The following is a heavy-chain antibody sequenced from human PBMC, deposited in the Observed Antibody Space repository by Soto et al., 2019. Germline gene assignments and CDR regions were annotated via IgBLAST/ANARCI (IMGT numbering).Heavy chain of an antibody. CDR3: AKKPGYYYDSTGYHFDY. V-gene: IGHV3-23*01. D-gene: IGHD3-22*01. Sequence: GGSLRLSCAASGFTFSSYAMSWVRQAPGKGLEWVSAISGGGGNTYSADSVKGRFTISRDNSKNTLYLQMNSLRAEDTAVDYCAKKPGYYYDSTGYHFDYWGQGT. CDR2: ISGGGGNT. J-gene: IGHJ4*02. CDR1: GFTFSSYA.